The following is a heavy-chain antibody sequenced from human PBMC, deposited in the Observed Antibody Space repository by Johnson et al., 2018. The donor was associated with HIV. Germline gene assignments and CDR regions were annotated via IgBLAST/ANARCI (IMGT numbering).Heavy chain of an antibody. CDR2: INSDGSST. D-gene: IGHD3-16*01. V-gene: IGHV3-74*01. CDR1: GFTFSSYW. Sequence: VQLVESGGGLVQPGGSLRLSCAASGFTFSSYWMHWVRQAPGKGLVWVSRINSDGSSTSYADSVKGRFTISRDNAKNTLYLQMNSLRAEDTAVYFCVKHGVYTFDIWGQGTMVTVSS. CDR3: VKHGVYTFDI. J-gene: IGHJ3*02.